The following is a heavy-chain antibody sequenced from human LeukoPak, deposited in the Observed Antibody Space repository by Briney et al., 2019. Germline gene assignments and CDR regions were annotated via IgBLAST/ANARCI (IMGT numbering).Heavy chain of an antibody. J-gene: IGHJ4*02. CDR3: ARVTGYMTEDYFDY. CDR2: IYYSGST. CDR1: GGTISSYY. Sequence: NPSETLSLTCTVSGGTISSYYWSWIRQPPGKGLEWIGYIYYSGSTNYNHSLKSRVTISVDTSKNQFSLRLSSVTAADTAVYYCARVTGYMTEDYFDYWGQGTLITVSS. D-gene: IGHD6-13*01. V-gene: IGHV4-59*01.